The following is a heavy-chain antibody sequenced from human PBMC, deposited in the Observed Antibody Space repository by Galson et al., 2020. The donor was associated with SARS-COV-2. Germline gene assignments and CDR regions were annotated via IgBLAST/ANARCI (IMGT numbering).Heavy chain of an antibody. CDR3: ASGSRFYDFWSGRAEYFQH. Sequence: GESLKISCRGFGFTFSNYWLHWVRQAPGQGLEWVANIKQYGSERYYVESVKGRFTISRDNAQNSLYIQMDSLRDDDTAVYFCASGSRFYDFWSGRAEYFQHGGLGILVTVS. J-gene: IGHJ1*01. D-gene: IGHD3-3*01. CDR2: IKQYGSER. V-gene: IGHV3-7*01. CDR1: GFTFSNYW.